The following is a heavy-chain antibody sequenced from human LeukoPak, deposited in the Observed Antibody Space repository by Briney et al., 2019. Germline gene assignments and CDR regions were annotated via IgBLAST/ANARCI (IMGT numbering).Heavy chain of an antibody. J-gene: IGHJ4*02. CDR1: GFTFSSYS. D-gene: IGHD3-22*01. Sequence: GGSLRLSCAASGFTFSSYSMNRVRQAPGKGLEWVSYISSSSSTIYYADSVKGRFTISRDNAKNSLYLQMNSLRAEDTAVYYCARDLRYYDSSGYFDYWGQGTLVTVSS. CDR2: ISSSSSTI. CDR3: ARDLRYYDSSGYFDY. V-gene: IGHV3-48*04.